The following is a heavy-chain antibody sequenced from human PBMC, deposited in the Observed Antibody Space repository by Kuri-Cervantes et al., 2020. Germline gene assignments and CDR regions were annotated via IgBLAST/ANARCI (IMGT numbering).Heavy chain of an antibody. V-gene: IGHV3-21*01. CDR2: ISSSRSYI. Sequence: GESLKISCAASGFTFSTYSMNWVRQAPGKGLEWVSSISSSRSYIYYADSVKGRFTISRDNAKNSLYLQVNSLRAEDTAVYYCARGYYYGSGSTNYYYMDVWGKGTTVTVSS. CDR1: GFTFSTYS. J-gene: IGHJ6*03. CDR3: ARGYYYGSGSTNYYYMDV. D-gene: IGHD3-10*01.